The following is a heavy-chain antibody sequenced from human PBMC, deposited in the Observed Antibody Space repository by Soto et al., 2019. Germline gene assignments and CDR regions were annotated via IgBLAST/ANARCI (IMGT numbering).Heavy chain of an antibody. V-gene: IGHV3-30*18. CDR2: ISYDGSNK. CDR3: ANSLMVRGEYYFAY. J-gene: IGHJ4*02. Sequence: GGSLRLSCAASGFTFSSYGMHWVRQAPGKGLEWVAVISYDGSNKYYADSVKGRFTISRDNSKNTLYLQMNSLRAEDTAVYYCANSLMVRGEYYFAYWGQGTLVIVSS. D-gene: IGHD3-10*01. CDR1: GFTFSSYG.